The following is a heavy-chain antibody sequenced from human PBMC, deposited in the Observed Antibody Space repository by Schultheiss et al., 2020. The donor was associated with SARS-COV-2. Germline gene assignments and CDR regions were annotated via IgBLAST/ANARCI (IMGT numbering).Heavy chain of an antibody. J-gene: IGHJ4*02. CDR1: GFTFSSYG. CDR2: IWYDGSNK. CDR3: AKILVGAYDLDY. D-gene: IGHD1-26*01. V-gene: IGHV3-33*06. Sequence: GGSLRLSCAASGFTFSSYGMHWVRQAPGKGLEWVAVIWYDGSNKYYADSVKGRFTISRDNSKNTLYLQMNSLRAEDTAVYYCAKILVGAYDLDYWGQGTLVTVSS.